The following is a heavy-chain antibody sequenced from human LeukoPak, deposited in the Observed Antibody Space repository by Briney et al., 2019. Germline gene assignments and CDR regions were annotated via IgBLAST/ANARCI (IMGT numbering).Heavy chain of an antibody. V-gene: IGHV3-21*01. D-gene: IGHD4-23*01. CDR3: ARAMTSTVVTGGGSDY. CDR1: GFTFSTYI. CDR2: IGTSTSYI. J-gene: IGHJ4*02. Sequence: GGSLRLSCAASGFTFSTYIMNWVRQTPGKGLEWVSSIGTSTSYIYYADSVKGRFTISRDNAKNSLYLEMNSLRAEDTAVYYCARAMTSTVVTGGGSDYWGQGTLVTVSS.